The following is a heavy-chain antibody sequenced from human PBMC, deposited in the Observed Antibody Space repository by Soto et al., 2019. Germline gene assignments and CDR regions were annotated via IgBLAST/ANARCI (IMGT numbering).Heavy chain of an antibody. D-gene: IGHD6-13*01. CDR1: GFSFSEYA. Sequence: GGSLRLSCAGSGFSFSEYAMHWVRQAPGKGLEWVAVISYDGSNKYYADSVKGRFTISRDNSKNTLYLQMNSLRAEDTAVYYCARDLGLGTTSPSSWFDYWGQGTLVTVSS. V-gene: IGHV3-30-3*01. J-gene: IGHJ4*02. CDR3: ARDLGLGTTSPSSWFDY. CDR2: ISYDGSNK.